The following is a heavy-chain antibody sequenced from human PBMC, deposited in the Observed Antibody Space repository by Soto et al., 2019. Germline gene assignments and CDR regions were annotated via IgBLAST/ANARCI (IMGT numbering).Heavy chain of an antibody. CDR2: ISTYSGDT. Sequence: AAVQVSCKASGYTFFTYDISWVRQAPGQGLEWMGWISTYSGDTKYAQKFQGRVTMTTDTSTTTAYLELRSLRSDDTAVYYCARHHGPTTSENWFDPWGQGTLVTVSS. D-gene: IGHD5-12*01. CDR1: GYTFFTYD. J-gene: IGHJ5*02. CDR3: ARHHGPTTSENWFDP. V-gene: IGHV1-18*01.